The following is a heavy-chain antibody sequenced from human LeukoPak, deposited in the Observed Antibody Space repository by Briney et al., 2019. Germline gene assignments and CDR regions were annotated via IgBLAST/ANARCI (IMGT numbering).Heavy chain of an antibody. CDR2: IVGSRNSDI. CDR1: GFTFSSYT. J-gene: IGHJ4*02. D-gene: IGHD3-10*01. Sequence: PGGSLRLSCAASGFTFSSYTMNWVRQAPGKGLEWVSSIVGSRNSDIYYADSVKGRFTISRDNAKNSLYLQMNSLRAADTAVYYCARVGYYGSGNYFSPTIDYWGQGSLVTVSS. CDR3: ARVGYYGSGNYFSPTIDY. V-gene: IGHV3-21*01.